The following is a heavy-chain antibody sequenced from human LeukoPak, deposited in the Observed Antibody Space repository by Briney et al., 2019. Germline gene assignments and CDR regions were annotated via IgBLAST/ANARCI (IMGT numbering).Heavy chain of an antibody. J-gene: IGHJ4*02. CDR1: GFTLSSYE. D-gene: IGHD3-22*01. CDR2: ISSSSSTI. CDR3: ARGFHRYNYDSGAYSVY. V-gene: IGHV3-48*01. Sequence: PGGSLRLSCTVSGFTLSSYEMSWIRQAPGKGLEWILYISSSSSTIYYADSVRGRFTISRDNAKNSLYLQMNSLRAEDTAVYYCARGFHRYNYDSGAYSVYWGQGTLVTVSS.